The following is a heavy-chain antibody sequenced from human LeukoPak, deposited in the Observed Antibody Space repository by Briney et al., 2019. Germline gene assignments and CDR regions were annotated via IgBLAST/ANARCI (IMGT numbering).Heavy chain of an antibody. CDR2: IWYDGSNK. CDR3: ARNQYDFWSGYYYYYYMDV. CDR1: GFTFSSYG. D-gene: IGHD3-3*01. V-gene: IGHV3-33*01. J-gene: IGHJ6*03. Sequence: GGSLRLCCAASGFTFSSYGMHWVRQAPGKGLEWVAVIWYDGSNKYYADSVKGRFTISRDNSKNTLYLQMNSLRAEDTAVYYCARNQYDFWSGYYYYYYMDVWGKGTTVTVSS.